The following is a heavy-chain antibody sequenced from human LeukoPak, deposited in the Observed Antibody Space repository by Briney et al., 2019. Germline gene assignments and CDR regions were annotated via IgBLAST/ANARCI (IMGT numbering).Heavy chain of an antibody. V-gene: IGHV3-7*01. J-gene: IGHJ1*01. Sequence: GXSLRLSCVASGFIFGRDWISWVRQAPGKGLEWVACIKQDGSENYYVDSVRGRFTVSVDNGKNSLYLQMNSLRAEDTARYYCATLDSTKSVLWGRGTAVIVSS. CDR3: ATLDSTKSVL. D-gene: IGHD2-2*01. CDR1: GFIFGRDW. CDR2: IKQDGSEN.